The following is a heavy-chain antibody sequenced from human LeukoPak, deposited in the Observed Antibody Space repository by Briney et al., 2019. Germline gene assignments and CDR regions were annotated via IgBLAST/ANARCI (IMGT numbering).Heavy chain of an antibody. CDR3: ARYQLPSYYYYMDV. J-gene: IGHJ6*03. Sequence: GGSLRLSCAASGFIFSDYYMSWIRQAPGKGLEWVSFISDNGSTIYYADSVKGRFTISRDNAKDSLYLQMNSLRAEDTAVYYCARYQLPSYYYYMDVWGKGTTVTVSS. D-gene: IGHD2-2*01. V-gene: IGHV3-11*01. CDR1: GFIFSDYY. CDR2: ISDNGSTI.